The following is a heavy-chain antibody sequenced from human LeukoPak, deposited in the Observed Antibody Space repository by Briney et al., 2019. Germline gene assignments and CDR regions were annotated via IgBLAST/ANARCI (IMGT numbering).Heavy chain of an antibody. J-gene: IGHJ5*02. CDR3: ARGAGIAARFWFDP. CDR2: ISSGSSYI. Sequence: GGSLRLSCAASGFTFSSYSMNWVRQAPGKGLEWVSSISSGSSYIYYADSVKGRFTISRDNAKNSLYLQMNSLRAEDTAIYYCARGAGIAARFWFDPWGQGTMVTVSS. CDR1: GFTFSSYS. D-gene: IGHD6-6*01. V-gene: IGHV3-21*01.